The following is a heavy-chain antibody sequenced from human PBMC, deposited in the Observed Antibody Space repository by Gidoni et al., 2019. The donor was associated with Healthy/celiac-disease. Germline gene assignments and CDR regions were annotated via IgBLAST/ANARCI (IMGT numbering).Heavy chain of an antibody. CDR2: INHSGST. Sequence: GLEWIGEINHSGSTNYNPSLKSRVTISVDTSKNQFSLKLSSVTAADTAVYYCARGVRYYYYYVDVWGKGTTVTVSS. V-gene: IGHV4-34*01. CDR3: ARGVRYYYYYVDV. J-gene: IGHJ6*03.